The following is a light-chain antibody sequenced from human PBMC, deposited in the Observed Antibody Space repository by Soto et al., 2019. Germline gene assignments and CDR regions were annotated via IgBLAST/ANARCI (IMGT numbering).Light chain of an antibody. J-gene: IGKJ5*01. V-gene: IGKV3-11*01. Sequence: EIVLTQSPATLSLSPGERATLSCRASQSVTNYLAWYQQKAGQAPRLLIYETIHRATGIPARFSGSGSGTDFTLTISSLEPFVFAVYYCQHRSHWLITFCQGTRLEIK. CDR2: ETI. CDR1: QSVTNY. CDR3: QHRSHWLIT.